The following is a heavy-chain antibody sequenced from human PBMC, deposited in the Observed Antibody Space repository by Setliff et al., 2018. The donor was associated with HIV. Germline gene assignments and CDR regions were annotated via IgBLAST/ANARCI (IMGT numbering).Heavy chain of an antibody. CDR1: EFTFSNAW. V-gene: IGHV3-15*01. J-gene: IGHJ6*02. Sequence: GGSLRLSCAVSEFTFSNAWMSWVRQAPGKGLEWVGRIKSKTDGGTTEYAAPVRGRFTISRDDSKDTLYLQMNSLKTEDTAVYYCTTDTAMVRGDYYYGMDVWGQGTTVTVSS. D-gene: IGHD5-18*01. CDR3: TTDTAMVRGDYYYGMDV. CDR2: IKSKTDGGTT.